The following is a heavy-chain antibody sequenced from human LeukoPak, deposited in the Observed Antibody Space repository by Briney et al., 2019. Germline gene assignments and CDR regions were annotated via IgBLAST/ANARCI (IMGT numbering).Heavy chain of an antibody. J-gene: IGHJ1*01. CDR3: ARSPTSSYGLFQH. CDR2: INPNSGGT. D-gene: IGHD5-18*01. CDR1: GYTFTGYY. Sequence: ASVKVSCKASGYTFTGYYMHWVRQAPGQGLEWMGWINPNSGGTNYAQKFQGRVTMTRDTSISTAYMELSRLRSDDTAVYYCARSPTSSYGLFQHWGQGTLVTVFS. V-gene: IGHV1-2*02.